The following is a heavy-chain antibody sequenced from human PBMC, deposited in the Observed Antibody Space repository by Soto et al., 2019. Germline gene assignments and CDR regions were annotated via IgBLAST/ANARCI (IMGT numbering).Heavy chain of an antibody. CDR1: GDTLTNYD. Sequence: QVQLVQSGAQVKQPGASVKVSCKSAGDTLTNYDVNWVRQATGQGLEWMGWMNPNNGKTGYAQQFQGRVTMTSNAYISTAYREWTSLSSEGTAVYYCKTGNRGWRFTGFGHAFRIRGQGTKVTVSS. D-gene: IGHD6-19*01. CDR3: KTGNRGWRFTGFGHAFRI. CDR2: MNPNNGKT. J-gene: IGHJ3*02. V-gene: IGHV1-8*02.